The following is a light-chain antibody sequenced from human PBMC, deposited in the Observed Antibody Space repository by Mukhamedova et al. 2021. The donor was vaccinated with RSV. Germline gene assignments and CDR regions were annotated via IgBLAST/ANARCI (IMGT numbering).Light chain of an antibody. V-gene: IGLV1-40*01. CDR3: QSYDSSLSGSV. CDR1: GAGHD. Sequence: GAGHDVHWYQQLPGTAPKLLIFGNTNRPSRVPDRFSGSKSGTSASLAITGLQAEDEADYYCQSYDSSLSGSVFGGGTKLTAL. J-gene: IGLJ3*02. CDR2: GNT.